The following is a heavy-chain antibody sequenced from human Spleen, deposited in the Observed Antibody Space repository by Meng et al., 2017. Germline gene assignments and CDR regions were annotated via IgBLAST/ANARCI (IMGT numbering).Heavy chain of an antibody. CDR1: GYTFTGYY. CDR2: IDPNNGGT. V-gene: IGHV1-2*06. Sequence: ASVKVSCKASGYTFTGYYMHWVRQAPGQGLEWMGRIDPNNGGTDYAQNYQGRVTMTRDTSISTAFMELSRLRSDDTAVYYCTSQLTDCTGGSCRGIDYWGQGTLVTVSS. D-gene: IGHD2-15*01. J-gene: IGHJ4*02. CDR3: TSQLTDCTGGSCRGIDY.